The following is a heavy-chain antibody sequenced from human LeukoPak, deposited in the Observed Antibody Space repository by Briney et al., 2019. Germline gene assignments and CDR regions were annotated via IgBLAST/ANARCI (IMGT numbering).Heavy chain of an antibody. Sequence: PGGSLRLSCAASGFSFSSFWMHWVRQVPGKGLVWVSGINSDGTTTGYADSVKGRFTISRDNAKNAVSLQMSSLRAEDTAVYYCARGPSGYHNTGGQGTLVTVSS. CDR1: GFSFSSFW. J-gene: IGHJ4*02. D-gene: IGHD5-12*01. CDR2: INSDGTTT. CDR3: ARGPSGYHNT. V-gene: IGHV3-74*01.